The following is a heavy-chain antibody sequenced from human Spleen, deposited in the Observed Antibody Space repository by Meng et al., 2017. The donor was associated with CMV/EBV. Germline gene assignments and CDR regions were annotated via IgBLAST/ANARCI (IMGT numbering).Heavy chain of an antibody. CDR2: IIPILGIA. J-gene: IGHJ6*02. CDR1: GGTSSSYA. V-gene: IGHV1-69*10. Sequence: SVKVSCKASGGTSSSYAISWVRQAPGQGLEWMGGIIPILGIANYAQKFQGRVTITADKSTSTAYMELSSLRSEDTAVYYYATPGIFGVGNAYYYYYGMDVWGQGATVTVSS. CDR3: ATPGIFGVGNAYYYYYGMDV. D-gene: IGHD3-3*01.